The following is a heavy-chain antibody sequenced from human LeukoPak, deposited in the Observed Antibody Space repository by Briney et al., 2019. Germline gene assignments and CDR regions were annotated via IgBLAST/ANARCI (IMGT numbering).Heavy chain of an antibody. CDR3: ARDPLMVRGVQPFDY. Sequence: PGGSLRLSCAASGFTFSSYGMHWVRQAPGKGLEWVAVISYDGSNKYYADSVKGRFTISRDNSKNTLYLQMNSLRAEDTAVYYCARDPLMVRGVQPFDYWGQGTLVTVSS. V-gene: IGHV3-30*03. J-gene: IGHJ4*02. D-gene: IGHD3-10*01. CDR1: GFTFSSYG. CDR2: ISYDGSNK.